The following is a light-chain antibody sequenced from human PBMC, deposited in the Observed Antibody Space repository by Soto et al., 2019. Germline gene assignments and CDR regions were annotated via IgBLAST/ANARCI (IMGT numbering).Light chain of an antibody. Sequence: QSALTQPRSVSGSPGQSVTISCTGTSSDVGGYNYVSWYQQHPGKAPKFIIYDVNKRPSGVPDRFSGSRSGNTASLTISGLQAEDEADYYCCSYAGSFTVVFGGGTQLTVL. CDR3: CSYAGSFTVV. CDR1: SSDVGGYNY. CDR2: DVN. J-gene: IGLJ2*01. V-gene: IGLV2-11*01.